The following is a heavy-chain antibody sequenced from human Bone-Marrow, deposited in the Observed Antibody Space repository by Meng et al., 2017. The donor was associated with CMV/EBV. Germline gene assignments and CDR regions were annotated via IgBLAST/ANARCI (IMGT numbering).Heavy chain of an antibody. V-gene: IGHV3-33*01. CDR1: FRTDG. Sequence: FRTDGVHWVRQEPGKGLEWVAVIWNDRSDKYYADSVKGRFTISRDNSKNTLYLQMNSLRAEDTAVYYCARVCYQNCSGGSCYSERFDYWGQGTLVTVSS. CDR2: IWNDRSDK. CDR3: ARVCYQNCSGGSCYSERFDY. J-gene: IGHJ4*02. D-gene: IGHD2-15*01.